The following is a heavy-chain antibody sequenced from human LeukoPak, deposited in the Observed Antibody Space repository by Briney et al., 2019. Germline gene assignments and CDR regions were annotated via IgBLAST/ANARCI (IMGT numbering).Heavy chain of an antibody. J-gene: IGHJ6*02. CDR1: GGSISGSSYY. CDR2: IYYSGST. D-gene: IGHD6-13*01. Sequence: PSETLSLTCTVSGGSISGSSYYWGWIRQPPGKGLEWIGSIYYSGSTYYNPSLKSRVTISVDTSKNQFSLKLSSVTAADTAVYYCARVRGRVASSSIQGDYSYYYGMDVWGQGTMVTVSS. V-gene: IGHV4-39*07. CDR3: ARVRGRVASSSIQGDYSYYYGMDV.